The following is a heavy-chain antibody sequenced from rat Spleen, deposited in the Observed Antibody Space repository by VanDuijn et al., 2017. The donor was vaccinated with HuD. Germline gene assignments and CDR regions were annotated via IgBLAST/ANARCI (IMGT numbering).Heavy chain of an antibody. D-gene: IGHD1-12*02. J-gene: IGHJ4*01. CDR2: VWSDGDT. CDR1: GFTLTRYH. Sequence: QVQVKESGPGLVQPSQTLSLTCTVSGFTLTRYHVHWVRQPPGKGLEWMGVVWSDGDTSYNSSLTSRLSISRDTSKSQVFLKMNRLRSEDTDTYYCATDGHYDGTYYSVYVMDAWGQGVMVTVSS. CDR3: ATDGHYDGTYYSVYVMDA. V-gene: IGHV2-32*01.